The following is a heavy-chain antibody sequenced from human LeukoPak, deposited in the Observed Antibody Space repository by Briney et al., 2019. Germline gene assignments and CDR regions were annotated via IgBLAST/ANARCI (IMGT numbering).Heavy chain of an antibody. V-gene: IGHV3-21*01. CDR1: GFTFSSYS. CDR2: ISSDSNYI. Sequence: EGSLRLSCAASGFTFSSYSMNWVRQAPGKGLEWVSSISSDSNYIFYADSVQGRFTISRDNAENSLFLQMNSLRAEDTAVYYCASRYCTSTNCYAFDIWGQGTMVTVSS. D-gene: IGHD2-2*01. CDR3: ASRYCTSTNCYAFDI. J-gene: IGHJ3*02.